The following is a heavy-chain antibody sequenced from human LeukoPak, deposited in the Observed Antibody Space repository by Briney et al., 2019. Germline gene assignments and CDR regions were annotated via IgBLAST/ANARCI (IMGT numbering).Heavy chain of an antibody. CDR2: IIPIFGTA. Sequence: GASVKVSCKASGGTFSSYAISWVRQAPGQGLEWMGGIIPIFGTANYAQKFQGRVTITADKSTSTAYVELSSLRSEDTAVYYCARSNQVLRFQADAFDIWGQGTMVTVSS. CDR3: ARSNQVLRFQADAFDI. J-gene: IGHJ3*02. V-gene: IGHV1-69*06. D-gene: IGHD3-3*01. CDR1: GGTFSSYA.